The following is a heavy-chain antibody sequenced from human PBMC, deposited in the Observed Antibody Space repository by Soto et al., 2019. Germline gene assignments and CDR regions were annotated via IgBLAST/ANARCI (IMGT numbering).Heavy chain of an antibody. D-gene: IGHD6-6*01. Sequence: GASVKVSCKASGYIFTSYGISWVRQAPGQGLEWMGWISAYNGNTNYAQKLQGRVTMTADTSTSTAYMELTSLRSDDTAVYYCARDSDPDERQVVLTPFEHWGQGTLVTVSS. CDR2: ISAYNGNT. CDR3: ARDSDPDERQVVLTPFEH. V-gene: IGHV1-18*04. CDR1: GYIFTSYG. J-gene: IGHJ4*02.